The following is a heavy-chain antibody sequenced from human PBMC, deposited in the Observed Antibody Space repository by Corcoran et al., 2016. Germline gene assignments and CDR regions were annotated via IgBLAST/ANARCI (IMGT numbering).Heavy chain of an antibody. V-gene: IGHV4-59*01. J-gene: IGHJ6*02. Sequence: QVQLQESGPGLVKPSETLSLTCTVSGGSISSYYWSWIRQPPGKGLEWIGYIYYSGSTNYNPSLKSRVTISVDTAKNQFSLKLSSVTAAETAVYYCARDQSSLRGYYYGVVVWGQGTTVTVSS. CDR2: IYYSGST. D-gene: IGHD2-15*01. CDR3: ARDQSSLRGYYYGVVV. CDR1: GGSISSYY.